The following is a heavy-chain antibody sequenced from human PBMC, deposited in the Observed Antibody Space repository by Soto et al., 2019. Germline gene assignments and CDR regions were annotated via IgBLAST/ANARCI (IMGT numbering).Heavy chain of an antibody. CDR3: ARGVSPGYCSGGSCYLSVEKVYYFDY. V-gene: IGHV1-69*02. CDR1: GGTFSSYT. J-gene: IGHJ4*02. Sequence: SVKVSCKASGGTFSSYTISWVRQAPGQGLEWMGRIIPILGIANYAQKFQGRVTITADKSTSTAYMELSSLRSEDTAVYYCARGVSPGYCSGGSCYLSVEKVYYFDYWGQGTLVTVSS. CDR2: IIPILGIA. D-gene: IGHD2-15*01.